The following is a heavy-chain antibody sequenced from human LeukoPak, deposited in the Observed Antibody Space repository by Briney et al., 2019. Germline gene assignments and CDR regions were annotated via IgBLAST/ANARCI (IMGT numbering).Heavy chain of an antibody. CDR2: ISYDGSNK. D-gene: IGHD2-15*01. CDR3: AKDSYCSGGSCYSSPGY. V-gene: IGHV3-30*18. CDR1: GSTFSSYG. Sequence: PGRSLRLSCAASGSTFSSYGMHWVRQAPGKGLEWVAVISYDGSNKYYADSVKGRFTISRDNSKNTLYLQMNSLRAEDTAVYYCAKDSYCSGGSCYSSPGYWGQGTLVTVSS. J-gene: IGHJ4*02.